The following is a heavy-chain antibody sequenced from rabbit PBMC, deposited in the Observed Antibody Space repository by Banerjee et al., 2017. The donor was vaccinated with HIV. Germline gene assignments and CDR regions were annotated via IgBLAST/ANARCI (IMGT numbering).Heavy chain of an antibody. D-gene: IGHD4-2*01. V-gene: IGHV1S45*01. CDR2: IYGGSSGST. J-gene: IGHJ4*01. Sequence: QEQLVESGGGLVQPEGSLTLTCKASGFTLSSYWMWWVRQAPGKGLEWIACIYGGSSGSTDYASWAKGRFTISKASSTTVTLQMTSLTAADTATYFCARRYHYGGNTWNLWGQGTLVTVS. CDR3: ARRYHYGGNTWNL. CDR1: GFTLSSYW.